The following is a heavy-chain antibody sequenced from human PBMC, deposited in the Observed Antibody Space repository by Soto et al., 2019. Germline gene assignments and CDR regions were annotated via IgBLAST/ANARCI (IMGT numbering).Heavy chain of an antibody. Sequence: SQTLSLTFAISGDSVSSNSSAWNWIRQSPSRGLEWLGRTYYRSKWYNDYAVSVKSRITINPDTSKNQFSLQLNSVTPEDTAVYYCARFIAAAGTGHYYYGMDVWGQGTTVTVSS. V-gene: IGHV6-1*01. J-gene: IGHJ6*02. CDR2: TYYRSKWYN. D-gene: IGHD6-13*01. CDR1: GDSVSSNSSA. CDR3: ARFIAAAGTGHYYYGMDV.